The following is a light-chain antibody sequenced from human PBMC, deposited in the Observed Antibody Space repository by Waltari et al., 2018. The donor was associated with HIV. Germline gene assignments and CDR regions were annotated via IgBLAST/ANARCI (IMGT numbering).Light chain of an antibody. CDR3: GTWDSSLSAVV. J-gene: IGLJ2*01. V-gene: IGLV1-51*01. CDR2: DTY. CDR1: SSNIGSNY. Sequence: QSVLTQPPSVSAAPGQKVTISCSGSSSNIGSNYVSWYQQLPGTAPKLLIYDTYERPSGIPDRFSGSKSGTSATLGITGLQTGDEADYYCGTWDSSLSAVVFGGGTKLTVL.